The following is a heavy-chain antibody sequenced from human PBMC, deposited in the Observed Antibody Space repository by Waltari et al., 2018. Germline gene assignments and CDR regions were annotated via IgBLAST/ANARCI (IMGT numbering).Heavy chain of an antibody. CDR1: GGTFSSYA. CDR2: IIPIFGTA. CDR3: ASGLDTHIVVVTALKAFDI. D-gene: IGHD2-21*02. Sequence: QVQLVQSGAEVKKPGSSVKVSCKASGGTFSSYAISWVRQAPGQGLEWMGGIIPIFGTANYAQKFQGRGTITADESTSTAYMELSSLRSEDTAVYYCASGLDTHIVVVTALKAFDIWGQGTTVTVSS. J-gene: IGHJ3*02. V-gene: IGHV1-69*01.